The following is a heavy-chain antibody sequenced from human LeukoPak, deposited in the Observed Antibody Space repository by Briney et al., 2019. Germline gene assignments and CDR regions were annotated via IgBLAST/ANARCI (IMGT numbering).Heavy chain of an antibody. J-gene: IGHJ5*02. CDR1: GGSISSGGYS. V-gene: IGHV4-30-2*01. CDR3: ARSYYYDSSGYFFDP. D-gene: IGHD3-22*01. CDR2: IYHSGST. Sequence: SQTLSLTCAVSGGSISSGGYSWSWIRQPPGKDLEWIGYIYHSGSTYYNPSLKSRVTISVDRSKNQFSLKLSSVTAADTAVYYCARSYYYDSSGYFFDPWGQGTLVTVSS.